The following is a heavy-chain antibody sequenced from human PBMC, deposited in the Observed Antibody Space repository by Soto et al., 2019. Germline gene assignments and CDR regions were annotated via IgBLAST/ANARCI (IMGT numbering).Heavy chain of an antibody. J-gene: IGHJ4*02. D-gene: IGHD6-6*01. CDR3: ARASGYFDY. V-gene: IGHV6-1*01. CDR1: GYSVSSNSAA. Sequence: QTLSLTWAISGYSVSSNSAAWNLIRQSPSRGLEWLGRTYYRSKWYNDYAVSVKSRIIVNPDTSKNQFSLQLNSVTPEDTAVYYCARASGYFDYWGQGTLVTVSS. CDR2: TYYRSKWYN.